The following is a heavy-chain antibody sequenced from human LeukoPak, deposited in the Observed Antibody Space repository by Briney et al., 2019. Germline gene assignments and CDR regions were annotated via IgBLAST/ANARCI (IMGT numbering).Heavy chain of an antibody. J-gene: IGHJ4*02. CDR2: INPNSGGT. CDR3: ALHRWPMGVGTAYYDFWSTPTTYFDY. D-gene: IGHD3-3*01. V-gene: IGHV1-2*02. CDR1: GYTFTGYY. Sequence: ASVKVSCKASGYTFTGYYMHWVRQAPGQGLEWMGWINPNSGGTNYAQKFQGRVTMTRDTSISTAYMELRSLRSDDTAVYYCALHRWPMGVGTAYYDFWSTPTTYFDYWGQGTLVTVSS.